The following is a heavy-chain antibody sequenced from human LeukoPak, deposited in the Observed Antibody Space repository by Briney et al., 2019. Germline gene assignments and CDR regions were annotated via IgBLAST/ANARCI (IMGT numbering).Heavy chain of an antibody. V-gene: IGHV2-5*02. CDR1: GFSLRTTGAG. J-gene: IGHJ4*02. Sequence: SGPTLVKPTQTLTLTCNFSGFSLRTTGAGVGWIRQPQGKTLEWLASIYWDDDTRYSPSLKNRLTITKDTSKNQVVLTMTNMDPVDTATSFCARSHGEFDSWGQGILVTVSS. CDR2: IYWDDDT. CDR3: ARSHGEFDS. D-gene: IGHD4-17*01.